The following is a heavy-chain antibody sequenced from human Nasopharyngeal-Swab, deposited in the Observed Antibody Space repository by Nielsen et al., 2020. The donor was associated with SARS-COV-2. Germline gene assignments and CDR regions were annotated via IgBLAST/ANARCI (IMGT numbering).Heavy chain of an antibody. CDR3: ARDEGARVLWFGELSTYYYYGMDV. CDR2: ISSSGSTI. Sequence: VRQAPGKGLEWVSYISSSGSTIYYADSVKGRFTISRDNAKNSLYLQMNSLRAEDTAVYYCARDEGARVLWFGELSTYYYYGMDVWGQGTTVTVS. J-gene: IGHJ6*02. V-gene: IGHV3-48*03. D-gene: IGHD3-10*01.